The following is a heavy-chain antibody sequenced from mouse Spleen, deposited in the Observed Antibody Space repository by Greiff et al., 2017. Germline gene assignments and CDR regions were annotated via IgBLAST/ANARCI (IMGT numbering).Heavy chain of an antibody. D-gene: IGHD2-3*01. V-gene: IGHV1-50*01. CDR3: ARSYDYGYFDV. Sequence: QVHVKQPGAELVKPGASVKLSCKASGYTFTSYWMQWVKQRPGQGLEWIGEIDPSDSYTNYNQKFKGKATLTVDTSSSTAYMQLSSLTSEDSAVYYCARSYDYGYFDVWGAGTTVTVSS. CDR2: IDPSDSYT. CDR1: GYTFTSYW. J-gene: IGHJ1*01.